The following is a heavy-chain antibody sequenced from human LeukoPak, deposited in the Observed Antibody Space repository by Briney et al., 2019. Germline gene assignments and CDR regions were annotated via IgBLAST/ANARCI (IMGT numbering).Heavy chain of an antibody. J-gene: IGHJ4*02. D-gene: IGHD6-6*01. V-gene: IGHV1-18*01. CDR3: ARGGPFPSSSSSREYYLDY. CDR2: RSIYNGNT. CDR1: GYDFINYG. Sequence: GDLVKVSCKASGYDFINYGISWVRQAPGQGLEWMGWRSIYNGNTDYKLQGRVTMTTDTSTSTAYMELRSLRSDDTAVHYCARGGPFPSSSSSREYYLDYWGQGTLVTVSS.